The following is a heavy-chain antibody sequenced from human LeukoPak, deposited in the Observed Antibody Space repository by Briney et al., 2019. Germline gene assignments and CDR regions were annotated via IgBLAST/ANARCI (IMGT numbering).Heavy chain of an antibody. CDR1: GFTFRDYY. Sequence: GGSLRLSCAASGFTFRDYYMSWIRQAPGKGLEWVSFISGSTTTIYYADSVKGRFTISRDNAKNSLSLQMNTLRAEDTAVYYCARGYTYGVDFWGQGTLVTVSS. CDR3: ARGYTYGVDF. CDR2: ISGSTTTI. J-gene: IGHJ4*02. D-gene: IGHD5-18*01. V-gene: IGHV3-11*01.